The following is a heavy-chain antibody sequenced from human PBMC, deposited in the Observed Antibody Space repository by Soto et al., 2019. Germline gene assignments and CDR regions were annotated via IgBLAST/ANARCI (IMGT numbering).Heavy chain of an antibody. Sequence: EVQLVQSGAEVTKPGESLKISCKASGYSFTDYWIGWVRQMPGKGLAWMGIIYPGDSDTKYSPSFQGQVTMSADKSISTVYLQWNILKASDTVMYYCARDGLSSSSSFDYWGQGSLVTVSS. CDR2: IYPGDSDT. CDR3: ARDGLSSSSSFDY. D-gene: IGHD6-6*01. V-gene: IGHV5-51*01. J-gene: IGHJ4*02. CDR1: GYSFTDYW.